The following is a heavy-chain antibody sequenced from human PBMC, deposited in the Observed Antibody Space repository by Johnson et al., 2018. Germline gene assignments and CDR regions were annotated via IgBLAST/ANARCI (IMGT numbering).Heavy chain of an antibody. V-gene: IGHV3-21*01. CDR2: ISSSSSYI. CDR1: GFTFSSYS. J-gene: IGHJ4*02. CDR3: ARVRYSYGFDY. Sequence: VQLVESGGGLVKPGGSLRLSCAASGFTFSSYSMNWVRPAPGKGLEWVSSISSSSSYIYYADSVKGRFTITRDNAKNSLYLQMNSLRAEDTPVYYCARVRYSYGFDYWGQGTLVTVSS. D-gene: IGHD5-18*01.